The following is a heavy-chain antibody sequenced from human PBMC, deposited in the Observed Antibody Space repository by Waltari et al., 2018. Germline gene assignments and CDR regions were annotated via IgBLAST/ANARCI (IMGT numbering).Heavy chain of an antibody. J-gene: IGHJ4*02. V-gene: IGHV1-24*01. CDR1: GSTLPELS. Sequence: QVQLVQSGAEVKKPGASVKVSCKVSGSTLPELSLHWVPPAPGKGLEWMGGFDPEDGETIYAQKFQGRVTMTEDTSTDTAYMELSSLRSEDTAVYYCATALLTMVRGVPLVDYWGQGTLVTVSS. CDR3: ATALLTMVRGVPLVDY. CDR2: FDPEDGET. D-gene: IGHD3-10*01.